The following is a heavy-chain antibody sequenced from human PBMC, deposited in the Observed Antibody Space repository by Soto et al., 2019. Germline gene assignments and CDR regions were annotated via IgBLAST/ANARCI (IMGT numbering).Heavy chain of an antibody. CDR1: GYTFTSYD. J-gene: IGHJ4*02. CDR2: MNPNSGNT. Sequence: QVQLVQSGAEVKKPGASVKVSCKASGYTFTSYDINWVRQATGQGLEWMGWMNPNSGNTGYAQKFQGRVTMTRNTSTRTAYMELRSLRSDDTAVYYCARDRPPDSVGLDYWGQGTLVTVSS. V-gene: IGHV1-8*01. D-gene: IGHD1-26*01. CDR3: ARDRPPDSVGLDY.